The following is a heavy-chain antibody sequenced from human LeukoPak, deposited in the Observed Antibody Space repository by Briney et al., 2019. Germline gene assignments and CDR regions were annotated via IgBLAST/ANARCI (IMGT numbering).Heavy chain of an antibody. Sequence: GASVKVSCKASGGTFSNYAITWVRQAPGQGLEWMGGTIPIYGAASYAQKFQGRLTITTDEFKTTAYMELSSLRSEDTAVYYCARDQRAVAGNRYLWGFDPWGQGTLVTVSS. V-gene: IGHV1-69*05. D-gene: IGHD6-19*01. CDR2: TIPIYGAA. CDR3: ARDQRAVAGNRYLWGFDP. J-gene: IGHJ5*02. CDR1: GGTFSNYA.